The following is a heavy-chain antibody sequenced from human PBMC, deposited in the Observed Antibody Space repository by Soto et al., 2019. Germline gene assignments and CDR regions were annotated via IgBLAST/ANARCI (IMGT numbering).Heavy chain of an antibody. CDR3: ARDQITMIVVAPDAFDI. CDR1: GGTFSSYA. J-gene: IGHJ3*02. CDR2: IIPIFGTA. D-gene: IGHD3-22*01. V-gene: IGHV1-69*13. Sequence: SVKVSCKASGGTFSSYAISWVRQAPGQGLEWMGGIIPIFGTAIYAQKFQGRVTITADESTSTAYMELSSLRSEDTAVYYCARDQITMIVVAPDAFDIWGQGTMVTVSS.